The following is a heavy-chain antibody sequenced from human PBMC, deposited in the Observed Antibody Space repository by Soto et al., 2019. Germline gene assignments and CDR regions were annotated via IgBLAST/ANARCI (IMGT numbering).Heavy chain of an antibody. J-gene: IGHJ3*02. Sequence: PXXSLKISCKGSGYSFTSYWIGWVRQMAGKGLEWMGIIYPGDSDTRYSPSFQGQVTISADKSISTAYLQWSSLKASDTAMYYCPRTTAAARTTSRAAFDIWGQGTMVTVSS. CDR1: GYSFTSYW. CDR2: IYPGDSDT. V-gene: IGHV5-51*01. CDR3: PRTTAAARTTSRAAFDI. D-gene: IGHD6-13*01.